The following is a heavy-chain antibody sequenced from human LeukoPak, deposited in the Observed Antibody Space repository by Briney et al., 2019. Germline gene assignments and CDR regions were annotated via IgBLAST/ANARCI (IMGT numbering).Heavy chain of an antibody. CDR2: IYHSGRA. V-gene: IGHV4-30-2*01. CDR1: GGSISSYS. CDR3: ARSGSTDFDY. D-gene: IGHD5-12*01. J-gene: IGHJ4*02. Sequence: PSETLSLTCTVSGGSISSYSWSWIRQPPGNGLEWIGYIYHSGRASYNPSLKSRVTISLDRSRNHVSLNLTSVTAADTAVYYCARSGSTDFDYWGQGTLVTVSS.